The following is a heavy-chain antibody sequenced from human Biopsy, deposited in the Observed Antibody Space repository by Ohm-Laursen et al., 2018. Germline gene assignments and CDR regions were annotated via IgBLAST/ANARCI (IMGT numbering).Heavy chain of an antibody. V-gene: IGHV3-21*01. CDR1: GFPFTGYS. CDR3: AREQPALSGEASEFDS. CDR2: ITSSSSNI. D-gene: IGHD6-19*01. J-gene: IGHJ5*01. Sequence: SLRLSCAASGFPFTGYSMDWVRQAPGKGLEWVASITSSSSNIYYADSVKGRFTISRDNSKNSLYLQMNSLRAVDSAVYFCAREQPALSGEASEFDSWGQGTLVIVSS.